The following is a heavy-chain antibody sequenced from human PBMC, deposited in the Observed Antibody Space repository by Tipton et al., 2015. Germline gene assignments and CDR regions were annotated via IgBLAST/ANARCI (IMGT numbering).Heavy chain of an antibody. D-gene: IGHD3-22*01. V-gene: IGHV4-34*01. CDR2: VNHSGRN. J-gene: IGHJ6*02. CDR1: GGSFSDYY. Sequence: LRLSCAVYGGSFSDYYWHWIRQPPGKGLEWIGEVNHSGRNNYNLSLKSRVTISVDKFKNQFSLELNSVTAADTAVYYCARIRSGYFYYYYYGMDVWGQGTTVTVSS. CDR3: ARIRSGYFYYYYYGMDV.